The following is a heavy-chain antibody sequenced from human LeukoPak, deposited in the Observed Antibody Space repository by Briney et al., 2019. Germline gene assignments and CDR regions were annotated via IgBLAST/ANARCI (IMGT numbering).Heavy chain of an antibody. D-gene: IGHD6-19*01. V-gene: IGHV3-7*05. J-gene: IGHJ4*02. Sequence: GGSLRLSCTASGFTFSSYWMSWVAQAPGRGLEWVANIKEDGSEKYYVDSVTGRFTISRDNAKKSLYLQMNSLGTEDTAVYYCASQFWWAAVPGTLDYWGQGTLVTVSS. CDR1: GFTFSSYW. CDR2: IKEDGSEK. CDR3: ASQFWWAAVPGTLDY.